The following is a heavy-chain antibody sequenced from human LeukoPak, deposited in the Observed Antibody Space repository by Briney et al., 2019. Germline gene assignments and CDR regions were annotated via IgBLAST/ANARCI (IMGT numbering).Heavy chain of an antibody. Sequence: GGSLRLSCAASGFILNSYGMHWVRQAPGKGLEWVTFIRYDGSNKCYADSVKGRFTISRDNSKNTLYLQMNSLRAEDTAVYYCARFSDYGFWSGPPSSVFDYWGQGTLVTVSS. V-gene: IGHV3-30*02. D-gene: IGHD3-3*01. CDR3: ARFSDYGFWSGPPSSVFDY. CDR1: GFILNSYG. J-gene: IGHJ4*02. CDR2: IRYDGSNK.